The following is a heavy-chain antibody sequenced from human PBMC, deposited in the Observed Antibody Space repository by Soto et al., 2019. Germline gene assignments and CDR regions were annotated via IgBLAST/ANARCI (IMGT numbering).Heavy chain of an antibody. CDR1: GFTFSSYA. V-gene: IGHV3-23*01. D-gene: IGHD4-17*01. Sequence: EVQLLESGGGLVQPGGSLRLSCAASGFTFSSYAMNWVRQAPGKGLEWVSVISGSGGSTYYADAVKGRFTISRDNSKNTLYLKMNCLRAEGTAVYYCAKRTVGWYFDLWGRGTLVTVSS. J-gene: IGHJ2*01. CDR3: AKRTVGWYFDL. CDR2: ISGSGGST.